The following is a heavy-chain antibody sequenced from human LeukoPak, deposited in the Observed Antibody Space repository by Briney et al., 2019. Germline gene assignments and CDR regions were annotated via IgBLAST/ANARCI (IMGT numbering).Heavy chain of an antibody. V-gene: IGHV4-30-4*08. Sequence: PSETLSLTCTVSGGSISSGDYYWSWIRQPPGKGLEWIGYIYYSGSTYYNPSLKSRVTISVDTSKNQFSLKLSSVTAADTAVYYCARVFPKNWNYVLGWSDPWGQGTLVTVSS. J-gene: IGHJ5*02. CDR2: IYYSGST. D-gene: IGHD1-7*01. CDR1: GGSISSGDYY. CDR3: ARVFPKNWNYVLGWSDP.